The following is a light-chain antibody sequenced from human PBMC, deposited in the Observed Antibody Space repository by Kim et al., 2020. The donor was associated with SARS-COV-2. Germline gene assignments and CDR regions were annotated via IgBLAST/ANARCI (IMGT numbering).Light chain of an antibody. J-gene: IGLJ2*01. CDR2: RDD. CDR3: QAWDSRTAV. Sequence: VSPGQTTSIPCSGDKLGDKYVCWYQQRPGQSPVLVIYRDDKRPSGIPERFSGTNSGNTATLTISGTQAMDEADYYCQAWDSRTAVFGGGTQLTVL. V-gene: IGLV3-1*01. CDR1: KLGDKY.